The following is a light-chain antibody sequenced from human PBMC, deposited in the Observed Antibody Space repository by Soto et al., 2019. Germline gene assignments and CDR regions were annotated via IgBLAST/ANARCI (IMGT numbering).Light chain of an antibody. CDR1: QSISSW. CDR2: DAS. CDR3: QQYNSWT. V-gene: IGKV1-5*01. Sequence: DIQMTQSPSTLSASVGDRVTITCRASQSISSWLAWYQQKPGKAPKLLIYDASSLESGVPSRFSGSGSGTEFTLTISSLQPDDVATYYCQQYNSWTFGQGTKVDIK. J-gene: IGKJ1*01.